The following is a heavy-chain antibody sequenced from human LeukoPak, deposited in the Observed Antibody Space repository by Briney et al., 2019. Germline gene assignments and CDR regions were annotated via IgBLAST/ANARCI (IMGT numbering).Heavy chain of an antibody. J-gene: IGHJ4*02. V-gene: IGHV3-48*03. Sequence: GGSLRLSCAASGFTFSSYEMNWVRQAPGKRLEWVSYISSVGTTIYYADSVKGRFTISRDNAKNSLYLQMNSLRAEDTAVYYCTRGGYCSGCTCYSPLFDYWGQGTLVTVSS. CDR2: ISSVGTTI. CDR1: GFTFSSYE. D-gene: IGHD2-15*01. CDR3: TRGGYCSGCTCYSPLFDY.